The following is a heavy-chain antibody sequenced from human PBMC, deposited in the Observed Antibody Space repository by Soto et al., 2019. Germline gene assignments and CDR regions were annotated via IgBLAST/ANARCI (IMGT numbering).Heavy chain of an antibody. V-gene: IGHV1-18*01. D-gene: IGHD3-3*01. J-gene: IGHJ6*02. Sequence: ASVKVSCKASGYTFTSYGISWVRQAPGQGLEWMGWISAYNGNTNYAQKLQGRVTMTTDTSTSTAYMELRSLRSDDTAVYYCARGRETRYDFWSGYQDYGMDVWGQGTTVTSP. CDR1: GYTFTSYG. CDR2: ISAYNGNT. CDR3: ARGRETRYDFWSGYQDYGMDV.